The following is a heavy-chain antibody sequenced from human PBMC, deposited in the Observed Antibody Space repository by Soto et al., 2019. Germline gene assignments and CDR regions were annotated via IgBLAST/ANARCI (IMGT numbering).Heavy chain of an antibody. CDR3: ARRWSGTDY. V-gene: IGHV4-59*01. CDR1: GGSITSYY. Sequence: QVQLQESGPGPVKPSETLSLTCTVSGGSITSYYWSWIRQPPGKGLEWIGYIHNSGSTSYNPSLQSRVTISADVSKNQFSLDLRSVTAADTAVYYCARRWSGTDYWGHGTLVTVSS. CDR2: IHNSGST. J-gene: IGHJ4*01. D-gene: IGHD3-10*01.